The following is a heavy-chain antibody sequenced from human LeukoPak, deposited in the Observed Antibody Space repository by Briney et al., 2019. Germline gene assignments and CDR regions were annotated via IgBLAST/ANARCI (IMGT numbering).Heavy chain of an antibody. D-gene: IGHD4-23*01. V-gene: IGHV3-20*03. J-gene: IGHJ4*02. CDR3: ARDLMTTVEGYYFDY. CDR2: INWNGGST. Sequence: GGSLRLSYAASGFTFDDYGMSWVRQAPGKGLEWVSGINWNGGSTGYADSVKGRFTISRDNAKNSLYLQMNSLRAEDTALYYCARDLMTTVEGYYFDYWGQGTLVTVSS. CDR1: GFTFDDYG.